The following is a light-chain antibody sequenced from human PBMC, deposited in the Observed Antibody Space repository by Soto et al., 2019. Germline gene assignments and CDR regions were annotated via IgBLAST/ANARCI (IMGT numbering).Light chain of an antibody. Sequence: DIQMTQSPSTLSASVGDRVTISCRASQSISSWLAWYQQKPGKAPKVLIYDASTLESGVPSRFSGSGSGTEFTLTISSLQPDDFATYYCQQYNSAPAFGGGTKVDIK. CDR2: DAS. V-gene: IGKV1-5*01. J-gene: IGKJ4*01. CDR1: QSISSW. CDR3: QQYNSAPA.